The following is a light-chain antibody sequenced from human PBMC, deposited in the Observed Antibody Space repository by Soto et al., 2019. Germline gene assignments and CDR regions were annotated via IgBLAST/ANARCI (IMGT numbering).Light chain of an antibody. CDR2: EVT. V-gene: IGLV2-8*01. CDR1: SSDIGGYKF. CDR3: ASYAGGKNFYV. Sequence: QSALTQSASVSGSPGQSITISCTGTSSDIGGYKFVSWYQQHPGKAPKLIIYEVTKRPSGVPDRFSGSKSGNTASLTVSGLQAEDEADYHCASYAGGKNFYVFGTGTKLTVL. J-gene: IGLJ1*01.